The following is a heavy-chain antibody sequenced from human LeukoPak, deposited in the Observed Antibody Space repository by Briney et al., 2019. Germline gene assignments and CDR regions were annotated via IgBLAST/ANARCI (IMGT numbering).Heavy chain of an antibody. J-gene: IGHJ4*02. D-gene: IGHD1-26*01. Sequence: PSQTLSLTCTVSGGSISSYYWSWIRQPPGKGLEWIGYIYYSGSTNYNPSLKSRVTISVDTSKNQFSLKLSSVTAADTAVYYCARSNVGACDYWGQGTLVTVSS. CDR1: GGSISSYY. V-gene: IGHV4-59*01. CDR3: ARSNVGACDY. CDR2: IYYSGST.